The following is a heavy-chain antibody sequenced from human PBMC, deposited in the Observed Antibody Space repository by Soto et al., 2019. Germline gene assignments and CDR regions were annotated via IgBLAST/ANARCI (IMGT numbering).Heavy chain of an antibody. Sequence: PLQVLSGTCSVALVHRTGYALRWLMKKRHKGVEWVGLVFSSVSATYNPSLKSRVSISMDTAENRISLKLDSVTAADAGVYYCARDKPDHYDSSGFSNLGDVFDIWGQGIMVTVS. CDR2: VFSSVSA. CDR3: ARDKPDHYDSSGFSNLGDVFDI. J-gene: IGHJ3*02. V-gene: IGHV4-4*07. CDR1: LVHRTGYA. D-gene: IGHD3-22*01.